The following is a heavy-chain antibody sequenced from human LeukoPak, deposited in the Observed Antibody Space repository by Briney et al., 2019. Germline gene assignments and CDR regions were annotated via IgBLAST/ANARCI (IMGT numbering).Heavy chain of an antibody. CDR3: ARGKDDSTGHYDAFDI. J-gene: IGHJ3*02. V-gene: IGHV1-2*02. Sequence: APLKVSCKASGYRFSDNYVHWVRQAPGQGLEHMGWINPKSGDTHFSQRFKGRVTMTTDTSINTAYTEMRKLRSDDTAVYYCARGKDDSTGHYDAFDIWGHGTMVTVSS. CDR2: INPKSGDT. D-gene: IGHD3-22*01. CDR1: GYRFSDNY.